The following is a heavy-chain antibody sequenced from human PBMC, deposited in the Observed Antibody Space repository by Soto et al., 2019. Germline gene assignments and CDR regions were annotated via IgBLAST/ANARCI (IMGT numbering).Heavy chain of an antibody. D-gene: IGHD5-18*01. J-gene: IGHJ6*02. CDR3: ARTAMANYYYYYYGMDV. V-gene: IGHV1-46*01. Sequence: ASVKVSCKASGYTFTSYYMHWVRQAPGQGLEWMGIINPSGGSTSYAQKFQGRVTMTRDTSTSTVYMELSSLRSEDTAVYYCARTAMANYYYYYYGMDVWGQGTTVTVSS. CDR1: GYTFTSYY. CDR2: INPSGGST.